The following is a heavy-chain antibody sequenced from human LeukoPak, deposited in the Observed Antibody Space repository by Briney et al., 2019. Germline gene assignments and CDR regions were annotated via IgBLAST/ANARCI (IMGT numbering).Heavy chain of an antibody. D-gene: IGHD1-14*01. V-gene: IGHV3-74*01. CDR1: GITLSSYW. Sequence: AGGSLRLSCAASGITLSSYWMLWVRQAPGKGLVWVSHINSDASSTGYADSVKGRFTISRDNAKNTLYLQMNSLRAEDTAVYYCASRNTYYYYGIDVWGQGTTVTVSS. CDR3: ASRNTYYYYGIDV. CDR2: INSDASST. J-gene: IGHJ6*02.